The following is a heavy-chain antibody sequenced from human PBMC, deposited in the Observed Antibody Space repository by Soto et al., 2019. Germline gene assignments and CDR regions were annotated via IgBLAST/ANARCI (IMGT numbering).Heavy chain of an antibody. CDR2: IWYDGSNK. J-gene: IGHJ6*03. CDR3: ARECSGGSCYFYYYMDV. D-gene: IGHD2-15*01. CDR1: GFTLSSYG. Sequence: GGSLRLSCAASGFTLSSYGMHWVRQAPGKGLEWVAVIWYDGSNKYYADSVKGRFTISRDNSKNTLYLQMNSLRAEDTAVYYCARECSGGSCYFYYYMDVWGKGTTVTVSS. V-gene: IGHV3-33*01.